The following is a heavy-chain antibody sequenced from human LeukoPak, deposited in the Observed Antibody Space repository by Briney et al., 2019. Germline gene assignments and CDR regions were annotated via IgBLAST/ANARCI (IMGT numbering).Heavy chain of an antibody. J-gene: IGHJ4*02. Sequence: GGSLRLSCAASGFTVSSNYMSWVRQAPGKGLEWVSVIYSGGSTYYADSVKGRFTISRDDAKNSLYLQMNSLRAEDTAVYYCARDHAPYGSGRSYYFDYWGQGTLVTVSS. CDR2: IYSGGST. CDR1: GFTVSSNY. D-gene: IGHD3-10*01. CDR3: ARDHAPYGSGRSYYFDY. V-gene: IGHV3-53*01.